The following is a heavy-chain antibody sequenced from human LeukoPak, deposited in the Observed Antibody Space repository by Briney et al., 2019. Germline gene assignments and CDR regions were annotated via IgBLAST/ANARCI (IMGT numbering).Heavy chain of an antibody. V-gene: IGHV1-8*01. D-gene: IGHD3-22*01. CDR2: MNPNSGNT. J-gene: IGHJ4*02. CDR3: ARPSTTYYSDSSGYYLFDY. CDR1: GYTFTSYD. Sequence: ASVKVSCKASGYTFTSYDINWVRQATGQGLEWMGWMNPNSGNTGYAQKFQGRVTMTRNTSISTAYMELSSLRSEDTAVYYCARPSTTYYSDSSGYYLFDYWGQGTLVTVSS.